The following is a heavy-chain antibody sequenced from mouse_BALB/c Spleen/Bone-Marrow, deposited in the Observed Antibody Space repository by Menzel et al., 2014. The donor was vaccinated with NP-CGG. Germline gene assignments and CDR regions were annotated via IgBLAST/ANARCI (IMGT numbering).Heavy chain of an antibody. CDR3: AXDDYAY. J-gene: IGHJ3*01. Sequence: VQLQQSGAELAKPGASVKMSCKASGYTFTSYWMHWVKQRPGQGLEWIGYIYPSTGYTEHNQKFKDKAIMTADKSSSTVYMQLSXXTSXXSXVXYXAXDDYAYWGQGTLVTVSA. CDR2: IYPSTGYT. V-gene: IGHV1-7*01. D-gene: IGHD2-4*01. CDR1: GYTFTSYW.